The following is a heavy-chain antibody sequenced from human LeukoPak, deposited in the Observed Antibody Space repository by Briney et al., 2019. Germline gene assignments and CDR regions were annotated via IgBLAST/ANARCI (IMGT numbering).Heavy chain of an antibody. CDR2: INWDGGST. Sequence: GGPLKFSFEALGSPLNDMAWNWFAKAQGKGLEWVSGINWDGGSTGYADSVKGRFTISRDNSKNTLYLQMNSLRAEDTAVYYCAKDVIRGYWGQGTLVTVSS. D-gene: IGHD2-21*01. V-gene: IGHV3-20*03. J-gene: IGHJ4*02. CDR1: GSPLNDMA. CDR3: AKDVIRGY.